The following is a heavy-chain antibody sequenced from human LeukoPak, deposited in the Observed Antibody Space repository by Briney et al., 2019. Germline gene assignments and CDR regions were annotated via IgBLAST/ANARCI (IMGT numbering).Heavy chain of an antibody. D-gene: IGHD3-10*01. CDR3: ANTRFGDYPY. CDR1: GFTFSSYA. V-gene: IGHV3-23*01. J-gene: IGHJ4*02. CDR2: ISGSASST. Sequence: PAGSLRLSCAASGFTFSSYAISWVRQAPRKGLEWVSAISGSASSTYYADSVTARFTISRDNSNNTLYLKMNRLRAEDKAVYYCANTRFGDYPYWGQGTLVTVSS.